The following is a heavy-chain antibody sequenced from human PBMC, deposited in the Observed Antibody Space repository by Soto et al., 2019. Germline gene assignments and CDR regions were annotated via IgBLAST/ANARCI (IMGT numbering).Heavy chain of an antibody. CDR3: ARTRGYSDYDLDY. Sequence: PGGSLRLSCAASGFTFSSYAMTWVRQAPGKGLGWVSAISYSGVSTYYADSVKGRFTISRDSSENTLSLQLNSLRVDDTAVYYGARTRGYSDYDLDYWGQGTLVTVSS. V-gene: IGHV3-23*01. J-gene: IGHJ4*02. D-gene: IGHD5-12*01. CDR1: GFTFSSYA. CDR2: ISYSGVST.